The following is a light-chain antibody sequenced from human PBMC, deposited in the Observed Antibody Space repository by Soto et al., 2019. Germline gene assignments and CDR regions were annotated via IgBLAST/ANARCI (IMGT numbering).Light chain of an antibody. V-gene: IGLV2-8*01. CDR1: SSDVGGWNY. J-gene: IGLJ3*02. CDR3: ATWDDSVNGWV. Sequence: QSALTQPPSASGSPGQSVTISCTGTSSDVGGWNYVSWYHQYPGKAPKLLIYQVTKRPSGVPDRFSGSKSGTSAFLAITGLQSEDEAAYYCATWDDSVNGWVFGGGTKVTVL. CDR2: QVT.